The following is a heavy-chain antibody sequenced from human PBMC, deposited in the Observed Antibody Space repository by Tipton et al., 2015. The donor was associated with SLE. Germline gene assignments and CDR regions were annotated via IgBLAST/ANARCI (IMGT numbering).Heavy chain of an antibody. D-gene: IGHD7-27*01. CDR2: IYYSGST. CDR3: ARVANWGLFDY. Sequence: TLSLTCTVSGGSISSYYWSWIRQPPGKGLEWIGYIYYSGSTNYNPSLKSRGTISVDTSKNQFSLKLSSVTAADTAVYYCARVANWGLFDYWGQGTLVTVSS. CDR1: GGSISSYY. J-gene: IGHJ4*02. V-gene: IGHV4-59*12.